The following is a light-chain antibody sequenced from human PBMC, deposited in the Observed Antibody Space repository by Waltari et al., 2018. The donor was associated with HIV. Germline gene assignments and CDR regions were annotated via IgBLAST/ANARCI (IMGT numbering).Light chain of an antibody. CDR1: SGSIASNY. J-gene: IGLJ2*01. V-gene: IGLV6-57*01. CDR3: QSYDSSNPVV. CDR2: GVT. Sequence: NFMLTQPHSVSESPGKTVTISCTRSSGSIASNYVQWYQQRPGSSPTTVIYGVTHRPSGVPDRFSGSIDSSSNSASLTISGLKTEDEADYYCQSYDSSNPVVFGGGTKLTVL.